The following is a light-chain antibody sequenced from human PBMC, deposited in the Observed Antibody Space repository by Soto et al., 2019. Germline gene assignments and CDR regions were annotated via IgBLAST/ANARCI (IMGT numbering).Light chain of an antibody. CDR2: SAS. Sequence: DIPMTQSPSSVSAFVGESVTITCHASQRISAFLNWYHQKPGKAPKLLIYSASYLQSGVPSNFSGSGSGTDYTLSIVTLQPDDSGTYFCQQSYRLPLTFGGGTKVEI. CDR1: QRISAF. J-gene: IGKJ4*01. CDR3: QQSYRLPLT. V-gene: IGKV1-39*01.